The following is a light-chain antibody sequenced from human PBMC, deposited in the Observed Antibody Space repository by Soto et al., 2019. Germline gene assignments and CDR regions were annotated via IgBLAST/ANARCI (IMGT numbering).Light chain of an antibody. CDR2: RAS. CDR1: QNIINY. V-gene: IGKV1-5*03. J-gene: IGKJ1*01. CDR3: QQYSTYSWT. Sequence: DIQMTQYPSSLSASVGDRFTITCRARQNIINYLNWYQQKPGKAPKLLIYRASTLKSGVPSRFAGSGSGTEFTLTISSLQPDDFATYYCQQYSTYSWTFGLGTKVDI.